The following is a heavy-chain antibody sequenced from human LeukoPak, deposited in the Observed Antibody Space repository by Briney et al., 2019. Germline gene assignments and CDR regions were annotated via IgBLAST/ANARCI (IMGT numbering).Heavy chain of an antibody. V-gene: IGHV3-23*01. CDR3: ARDQFLHK. Sequence: TGGSLRLSCAASGFTFSSYAMSWVRQAPGKGLEWVATISGSDGRTYYADSVRGRFTISRDNAKNSLYLQMNSLRDEDTAVYYCARDQFLHKWGQGTLVTVSP. CDR1: GFTFSSYA. CDR2: ISGSDGRT. J-gene: IGHJ4*02. D-gene: IGHD2-21*01.